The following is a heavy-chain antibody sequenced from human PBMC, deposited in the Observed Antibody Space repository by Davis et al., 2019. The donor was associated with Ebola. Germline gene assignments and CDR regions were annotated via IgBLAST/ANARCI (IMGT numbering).Heavy chain of an antibody. CDR3: ATDTGYNYPDLAFDI. Sequence: ASVKVSCKASGYTFTSYYMHWVRQAPGQGLEWMGIINPSGGSTSYAQKFQGRVTMTRDTSTSTVYMELSSLRSEDTAVYYCATDTGYNYPDLAFDIWGQGTMVTVSS. CDR1: GYTFTSYY. D-gene: IGHD5-24*01. CDR2: INPSGGST. V-gene: IGHV1-46*03. J-gene: IGHJ3*02.